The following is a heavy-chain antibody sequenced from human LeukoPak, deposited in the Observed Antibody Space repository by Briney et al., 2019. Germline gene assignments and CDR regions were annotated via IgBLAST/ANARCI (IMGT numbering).Heavy chain of an antibody. CDR3: ARHVLGITMVRGVIENRYNWFDP. V-gene: IGHV4-38-2*02. D-gene: IGHD3-10*01. J-gene: IGHJ5*02. CDR1: GYSISSGYY. Sequence: SETLSLTCTVSGYSISSGYYWGWIRQPPGKGLEWIGSIYHSGSTYYNPSLKSRVTISVDTSKNQFSLKLSSVTAADTAVYYCARHVLGITMVRGVIENRYNWFDPWGQGTLVTVSS. CDR2: IYHSGST.